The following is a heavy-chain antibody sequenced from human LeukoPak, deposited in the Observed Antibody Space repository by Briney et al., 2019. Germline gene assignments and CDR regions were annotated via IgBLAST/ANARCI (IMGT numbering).Heavy chain of an antibody. D-gene: IGHD2-2*01. CDR2: INPNSGGT. J-gene: IGHJ4*02. Sequence: GASVKVSCKASGYTFTGYYMHWVRQAPGQGLEWMGWINPNSGGTNYAQKFQGRVTMTRDTSISTAYMELSRLRSDDTAVYYCARLGGRYCSSTSCRSFDYWGQGTLVTVSS. V-gene: IGHV1-2*02. CDR3: ARLGGRYCSSTSCRSFDY. CDR1: GYTFTGYY.